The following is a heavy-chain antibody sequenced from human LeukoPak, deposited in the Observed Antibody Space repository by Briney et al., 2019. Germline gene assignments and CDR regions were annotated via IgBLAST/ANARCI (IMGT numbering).Heavy chain of an antibody. J-gene: IGHJ3*02. CDR2: INPNSGNT. Sequence: ASVKVSCKASGYTFTGYYMHWVRQAPGQGLEWMGWINPNSGNTGYAQKFQGRVTITRNTSISTAYMELSSLRSEDTAVYYCARQAGQQLVPGGDAFDIWGQGTMVTVSS. D-gene: IGHD6-13*01. CDR1: GYTFTGYY. V-gene: IGHV1-8*03. CDR3: ARQAGQQLVPGGDAFDI.